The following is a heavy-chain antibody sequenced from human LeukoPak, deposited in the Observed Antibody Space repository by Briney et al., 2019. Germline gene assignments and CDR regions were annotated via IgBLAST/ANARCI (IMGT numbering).Heavy chain of an antibody. CDR2: IYSGGTT. Sequence: GGSLRVSCAASGFTVSGNYMSWVRQFPGKGLEWVSVIYSGGTTNYADSVKGRFTISRDYSKNTLYLQMNSLRPEDTAVYYCATRFSEQSWGQGTLVTVSS. CDR3: ATRFSEQS. D-gene: IGHD3-3*01. CDR1: GFTVSGNY. J-gene: IGHJ4*02. V-gene: IGHV3-66*02.